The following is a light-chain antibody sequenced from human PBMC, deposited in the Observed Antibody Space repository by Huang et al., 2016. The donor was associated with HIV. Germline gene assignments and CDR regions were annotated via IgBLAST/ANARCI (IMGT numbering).Light chain of an antibody. Sequence: IVLTQSPATLSIYPGERVTVSCRASQSVGDHVAWYRHRPGQAPRLLIYDASQRATGISDRFSGSGSGTEFTLTISSLEPEDYAVYDCQQRSNWLTFGGGTKVELK. CDR3: QQRSNWLT. CDR1: QSVGDH. CDR2: DAS. J-gene: IGKJ4*01. V-gene: IGKV3-11*01.